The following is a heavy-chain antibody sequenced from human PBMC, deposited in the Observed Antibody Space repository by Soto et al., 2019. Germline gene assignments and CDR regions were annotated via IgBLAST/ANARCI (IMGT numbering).Heavy chain of an antibody. CDR1: GFTFSSYW. Sequence: PGGSLRLSCAASGFTFSSYWMHWVRQAPGKGLVWVSRINSDGSSTSYADSVKGRFTISRDNAKNTLYLQMNSLRAEDTAVYYCARTSPVAGTSRHFDYWGQGTLVTVSS. D-gene: IGHD6-19*01. CDR2: INSDGSST. J-gene: IGHJ4*02. V-gene: IGHV3-74*01. CDR3: ARTSPVAGTSRHFDY.